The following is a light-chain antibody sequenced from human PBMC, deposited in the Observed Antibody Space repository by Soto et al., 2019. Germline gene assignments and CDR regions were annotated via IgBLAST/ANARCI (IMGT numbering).Light chain of an antibody. CDR1: QRVSSSY. CDR3: EEYGSPLWK. CDR2: GAS. V-gene: IGKV3-20*01. Sequence: EIVLTQSPGTLSLSPGERATLSCRASQRVSSSYLAWYQQKPGQAPRLLIYGASSRATGIPDRFSGSGSGTDFSLTISRLEPADFAVYYCEEYGSPLWKLGQGTKVAIK. J-gene: IGKJ1*01.